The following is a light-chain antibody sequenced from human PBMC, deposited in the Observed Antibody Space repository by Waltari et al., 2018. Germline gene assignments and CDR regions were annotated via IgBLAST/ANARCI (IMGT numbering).Light chain of an antibody. Sequence: DVVLTQSPLSLPVTLGQPASISCRSSQGLVHRDGKTYLNWFHQRPGQYPRRLIYKVSHRDSGVPDTFSGSGSGTDFTLKISRVEAEDVGVYYCMQGSLWPPTFGAGTKVEIK. CDR1: QGLVHRDGKTY. J-gene: IGKJ4*01. V-gene: IGKV2-30*02. CDR2: KVS. CDR3: MQGSLWPPT.